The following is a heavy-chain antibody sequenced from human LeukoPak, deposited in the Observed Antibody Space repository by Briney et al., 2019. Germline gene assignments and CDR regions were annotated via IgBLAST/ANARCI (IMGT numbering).Heavy chain of an antibody. D-gene: IGHD4-23*01. Sequence: PSETLSLTCTVSGGSISSGGYSWSWIRQHPGKGLEWIGYIYYSGSTYYNPSLKSRVTISVDTSKNQFSLKLSSVTAADTAVYYCARSPSNYGGNDYWGQGTLVTVSS. V-gene: IGHV4-31*03. CDR3: ARSPSNYGGNDY. J-gene: IGHJ4*02. CDR2: IYYSGST. CDR1: GGSISSGGYS.